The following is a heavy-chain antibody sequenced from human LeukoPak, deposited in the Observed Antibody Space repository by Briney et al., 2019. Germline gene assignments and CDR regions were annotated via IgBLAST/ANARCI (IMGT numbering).Heavy chain of an antibody. J-gene: IGHJ3*02. CDR1: GGSISSYY. V-gene: IGHV4-4*07. CDR3: ARGTDYDFWSGYLPDAFDI. CDR2: IYTSGST. D-gene: IGHD3-3*01. Sequence: SETLSLTCTVSGGSISSYYWSWIRQPAGKGLEWIGRIYTSGSTNYNPSLKSRVIMSVDTSKNQFSLKLSSVTAADTAVYYCARGTDYDFWSGYLPDAFDIWGQGTMVTVSS.